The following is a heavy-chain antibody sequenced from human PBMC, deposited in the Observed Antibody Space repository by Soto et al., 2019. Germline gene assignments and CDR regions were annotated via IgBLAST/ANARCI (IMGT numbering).Heavy chain of an antibody. CDR3: AARRDAGPV. J-gene: IGHJ4*02. CDR2: IYHTGIT. CDR1: GGSISTMDW. V-gene: IGHV4-4*02. D-gene: IGHD6-13*01. Sequence: QVQLQESGPGLVKPSGTLSLTCAVSGGSISTMDWWTWVHQPPGKGLQWIGEIYHTGITNYNPSLQSRVTISIDESRTSFSLNLDSVTAADTAVYYCAARRDAGPVWGQGTLVTVSS.